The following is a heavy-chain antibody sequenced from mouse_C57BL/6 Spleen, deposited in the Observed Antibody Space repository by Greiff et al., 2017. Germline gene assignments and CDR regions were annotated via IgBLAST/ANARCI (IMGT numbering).Heavy chain of an antibody. CDR2: IYPGDGDT. CDR1: GYAFSSSW. V-gene: IGHV1-82*01. CDR3: ARGIYYYGSSHYSFDD. D-gene: IGHD1-1*01. J-gene: IGHJ2*01. Sequence: VQLQQSGPELVKPGASVKISCKASGYAFSSSWMNWVKQRPGKGLEWIGRIYPGDGDTNYNGKFKGKATLTADKSSSTAYMQLSILTSEDSAVYFCARGIYYYGSSHYSFDDWGQGTTLTVSS.